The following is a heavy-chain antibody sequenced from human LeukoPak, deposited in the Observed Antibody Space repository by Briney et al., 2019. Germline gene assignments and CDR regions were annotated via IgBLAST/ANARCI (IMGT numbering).Heavy chain of an antibody. V-gene: IGHV4-59*01. Sequence: SETLSLTCSVSSGSISSYCWSWIRQPPGKGLEWVGYIHYSGSANYNRSLKSRVTISVDTSKNQFSLKLSSVTAADTAVYYCARVEEGYGSGRRENYYYYYMDVWGKGTTVTVSS. D-gene: IGHD3-10*01. CDR3: ARVEEGYGSGRRENYYYYYMDV. CDR1: SGSISSYC. CDR2: IHYSGSA. J-gene: IGHJ6*03.